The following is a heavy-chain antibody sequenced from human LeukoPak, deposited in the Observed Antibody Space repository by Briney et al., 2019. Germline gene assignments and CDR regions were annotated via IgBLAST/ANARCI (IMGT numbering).Heavy chain of an antibody. J-gene: IGHJ4*02. Sequence: SETLSLTCTVSGGSVSSGSYYWSWIRQPPGKGLEWIGYIYYNGSTNYNPSLKSRVTISVDTSKNQFSLKLSSVTAADTAVYYCARDSYDSSGFDYWGQGTLVTVSS. CDR1: GGSVSSGSYY. D-gene: IGHD3-22*01. CDR2: IYYNGST. CDR3: ARDSYDSSGFDY. V-gene: IGHV4-61*01.